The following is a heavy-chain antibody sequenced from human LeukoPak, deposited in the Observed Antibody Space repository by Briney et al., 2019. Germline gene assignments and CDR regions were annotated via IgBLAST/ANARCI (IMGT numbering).Heavy chain of an antibody. D-gene: IGHD2-2*01. V-gene: IGHV4-34*01. CDR3: ARGRGYCSSTSCYYFDY. CDR2: INHSGCT. Sequence: SETLSLTCAVYGGSFSGYYWSWIRQPPGKGLEWIGEINHSGCTNYNPSLKSRVTISVDTSKNQFSLKLSSVTAADTAVYYCARGRGYCSSTSCYYFDYWGQGTLVTVSS. CDR1: GGSFSGYY. J-gene: IGHJ4*02.